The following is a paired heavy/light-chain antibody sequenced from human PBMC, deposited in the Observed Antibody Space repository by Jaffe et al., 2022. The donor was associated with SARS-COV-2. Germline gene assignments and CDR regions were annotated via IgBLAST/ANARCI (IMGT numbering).Light chain of an antibody. J-gene: IGKJ1*01. CDR2: DAS. Sequence: DIQLTQSPSSLSASVGDRVTITCRASQGIRNHLAWYQQEPGKVPKLLIYDASTLQSGVPSRFSGSESATDFTLTISSLHPEDVATYYCHQYNSAPWTFGQGTKVEIK. V-gene: IGKV1-27*01. CDR1: QGIRNH. CDR3: HQYNSAPWT.
Heavy chain of an antibody. CDR3: ARMFVSCDSSSCYLGGMDV. D-gene: IGHD2-2*01. CDR2: ISSSSSTI. V-gene: IGHV3-48*02. CDR1: KSTFSTYS. Sequence: EMQLVESGGGLVHPGGSLRLSCTAPKSTFSTYSMNWVRQAPGKGLEWVSYISSSSSTIYYGDSVKGRFTISRDNAKSALYLQMSSLRDEDTAIYYCARMFVSCDSSSCYLGGMDVWGQGTTVTVSS. J-gene: IGHJ6*02.